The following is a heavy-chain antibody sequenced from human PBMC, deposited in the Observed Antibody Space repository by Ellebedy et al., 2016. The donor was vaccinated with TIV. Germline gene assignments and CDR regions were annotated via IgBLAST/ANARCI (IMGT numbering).Heavy chain of an antibody. CDR2: IYPGESDT. J-gene: IGHJ4*02. CDR3: ARGHQLQFLFPFDY. D-gene: IGHD3-3*01. CDR1: GYSFTSYW. Sequence: GESLKISCKGSGYSFTSYWIGWVRQMPGKGLEWMGIIYPGESDTRYSPSFQGQVTISADKSINIAYLQWSSLKASDTAIYYCARGHQLQFLFPFDYWGQGTLVTVSS. V-gene: IGHV5-51*01.